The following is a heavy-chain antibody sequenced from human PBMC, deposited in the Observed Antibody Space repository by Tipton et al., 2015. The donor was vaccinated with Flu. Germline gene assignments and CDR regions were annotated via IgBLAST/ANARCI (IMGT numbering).Heavy chain of an antibody. V-gene: IGHV4-61*02. CDR1: GASISSGNYF. CDR3: ARMVVGTTNWFDP. D-gene: IGHD1/OR15-1a*01. Sequence: TLSLTCTVSGASISSGNYFWSWIRQPAGKGLEWIGRIYTSGSTNYNPSPKSRVTISLDTSKNQFSLKLNSVTAADTVVYYCARMVVGTTNWFDPWGQGTLVTVSS. CDR2: IYTSGST. J-gene: IGHJ5*02.